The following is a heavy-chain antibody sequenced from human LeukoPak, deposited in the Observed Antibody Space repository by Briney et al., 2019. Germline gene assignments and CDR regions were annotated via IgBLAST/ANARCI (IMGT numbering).Heavy chain of an antibody. D-gene: IGHD3-10*01. Sequence: SETLSLTCTVSGGSISSYYWSWIRQPAGKGLEWIGRIYTSGSTNYNPSLKSRVTMSVDTSKNQFSLKLSSVTAADTAVYFCARDEGGRHYYGSGSRVYWGQGTLVTVSS. J-gene: IGHJ4*02. V-gene: IGHV4-4*07. CDR3: ARDEGGRHYYGSGSRVY. CDR2: IYTSGST. CDR1: GGSISSYY.